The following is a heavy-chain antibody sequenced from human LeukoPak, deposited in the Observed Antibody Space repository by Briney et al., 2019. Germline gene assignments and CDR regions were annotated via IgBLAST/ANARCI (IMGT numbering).Heavy chain of an antibody. Sequence: SETLSLTCTVSGGSISSHYWSWIRQPPGKGLEWIGYIYYSGSTNYNPSLKSRVTISVDTSKNQFSLKLSSGTAADTAGYYCAGGNHRGKSGGDCFDTEVQGTLVTVS. CDR3: AGGNHRGKSGGDCFDT. CDR1: GGSISSHY. J-gene: IGHJ5*02. D-gene: IGHD3-16*01. V-gene: IGHV4-59*11. CDR2: IYYSGST.